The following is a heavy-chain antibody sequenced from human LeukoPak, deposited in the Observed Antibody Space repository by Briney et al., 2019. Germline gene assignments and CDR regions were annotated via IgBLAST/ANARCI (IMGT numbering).Heavy chain of an antibody. V-gene: IGHV3-30*18. CDR1: GFTFSSYD. CDR2: ISYDGTSK. CDR3: AKDARDCSGGSCYFSYMDV. Sequence: GGSLRLSCAASGFTFSSYDMHWVRQAPGKGLEWVAVISYDGTSKYYADSVKGRFTISRDNSKNTLFLQMNSLRAEDTAVYYCAKDARDCSGGSCYFSYMDVWGKGTTVTVSS. J-gene: IGHJ6*03. D-gene: IGHD2-15*01.